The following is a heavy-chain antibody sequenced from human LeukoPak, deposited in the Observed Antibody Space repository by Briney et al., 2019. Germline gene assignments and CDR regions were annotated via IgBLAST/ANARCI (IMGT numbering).Heavy chain of an antibody. Sequence: SGPTLVNPTQTLTLTCTLSGFSISSHGVAVGWIRQPPGKALEWLALIYWDDDKRYSPSLKTRLTITKDNSKNHMVLTMSNVDPVDTATYFCAHSYSSSWYFVDRWGQGILVTVSS. D-gene: IGHD6-13*01. CDR1: GFSISSHGVA. V-gene: IGHV2-5*02. J-gene: IGHJ5*02. CDR2: IYWDDDK. CDR3: AHSYSSSWYFVDR.